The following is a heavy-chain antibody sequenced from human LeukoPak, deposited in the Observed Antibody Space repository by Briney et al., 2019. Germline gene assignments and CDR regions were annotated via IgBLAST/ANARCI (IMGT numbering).Heavy chain of an antibody. CDR3: ARPVLDAFDT. Sequence: GGSLRLSCAASGFTFSSYEMNWVRQAPGKGLEWVSYISSSGSTIYYADSVKGRFTISRDNAKNSLYLQMNSLRAEDTAVYYCARPVLDAFDTWGQGTMVTVSS. J-gene: IGHJ3*02. CDR2: ISSSGSTI. CDR1: GFTFSSYE. D-gene: IGHD1-1*01. V-gene: IGHV3-48*03.